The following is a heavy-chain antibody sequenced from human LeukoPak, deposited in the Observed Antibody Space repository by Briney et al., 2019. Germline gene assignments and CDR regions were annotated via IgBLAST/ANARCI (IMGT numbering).Heavy chain of an antibody. CDR2: INHSGST. CDR1: GGSFSGYY. D-gene: IGHD3-22*01. V-gene: IGHV4-34*01. J-gene: IGHJ3*02. Sequence: SETLSLTCAVYGGSFSGYYWSWIRQPPGKGLEWIGEINHSGSTNYNPSLKSRVTISVDTSKNQFSLKLSSVTAADTAVYYCARGGGIVVVIDAFDIWGQGTMVTVSS. CDR3: ARGGGIVVVIDAFDI.